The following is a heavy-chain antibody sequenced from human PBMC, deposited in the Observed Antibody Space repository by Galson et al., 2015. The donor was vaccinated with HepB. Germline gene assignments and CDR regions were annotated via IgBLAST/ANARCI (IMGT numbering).Heavy chain of an antibody. D-gene: IGHD4-11*01. CDR2: ISAYNGNT. CDR3: ARSGDYGNYPFDY. CDR1: GYTFISYG. J-gene: IGHJ4*02. Sequence: SVKVSCKASGYTFISYGISWVRQAPGQGLEWMGWISAYNGNTNYAQKLQGRVTMTTDTSTSTAFMELRSLRSGDTAVYYCARSGDYGNYPFDYWGQGTLVTVSS. V-gene: IGHV1-18*01.